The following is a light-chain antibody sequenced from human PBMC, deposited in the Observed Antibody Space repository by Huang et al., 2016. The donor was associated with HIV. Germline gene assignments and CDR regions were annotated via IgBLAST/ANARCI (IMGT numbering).Light chain of an antibody. Sequence: IRITQSPSSLSASTGDRVTIACRASEDISNYLAWFQHKPGRAPKLLIYAASTLQYGVPARFSGNVSATDFTLTIACLQSEDFATYYCQQYNSYPWTFGQGTQLEI. V-gene: IGKV1-8*01. CDR1: EDISNY. CDR2: AAS. J-gene: IGKJ1*01. CDR3: QQYNSYPWT.